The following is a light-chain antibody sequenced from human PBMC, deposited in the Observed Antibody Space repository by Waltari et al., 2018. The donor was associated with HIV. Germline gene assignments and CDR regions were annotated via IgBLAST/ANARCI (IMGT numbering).Light chain of an antibody. CDR1: KSISGL. CDR3: QQYNSYPWT. Sequence: DIQMTQSPATLSASVGDRVTITCRASKSISGLLAWYQQKPGKVSKLLIYKASSLESGVPSRVSGSGSGTEFTLTISSLQPDDFATYYCQQYNSYPWTFGQGTKVEIK. CDR2: KAS. J-gene: IGKJ1*01. V-gene: IGKV1-5*03.